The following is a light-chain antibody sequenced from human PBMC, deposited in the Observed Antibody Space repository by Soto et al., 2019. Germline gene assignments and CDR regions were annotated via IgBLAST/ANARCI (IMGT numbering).Light chain of an antibody. CDR2: EAS. V-gene: IGKV3-11*01. Sequence: EIVLTQSPATLSLSPGERASLSCRASQSVSSFLAWYQQKPGQAPRLLIYEASYRATGVPARFSGSESGTDFTLTISSLEPEDFAVYYCRQRNSWPITFGQGTRLEIK. CDR3: RQRNSWPIT. J-gene: IGKJ5*01. CDR1: QSVSSF.